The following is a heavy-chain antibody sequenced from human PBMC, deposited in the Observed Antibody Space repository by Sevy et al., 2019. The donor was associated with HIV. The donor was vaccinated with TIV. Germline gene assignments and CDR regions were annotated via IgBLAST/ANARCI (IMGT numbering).Heavy chain of an antibody. Sequence: GESLKISCKGSGYSFTTYWISWVRQMPGKGLEWMGRIDPSDSYTSYSPSFQGHVPISADKSISTAYLQGSSLKASDTAMYYCARHTAMAFDYWGQGTLVTVSS. J-gene: IGHJ4*02. D-gene: IGHD5-18*01. V-gene: IGHV5-10-1*01. CDR1: GYSFTTYW. CDR3: ARHTAMAFDY. CDR2: IDPSDSYT.